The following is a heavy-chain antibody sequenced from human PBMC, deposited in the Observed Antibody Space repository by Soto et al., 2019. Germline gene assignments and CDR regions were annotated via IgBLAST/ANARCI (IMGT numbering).Heavy chain of an antibody. CDR2: FVPSFGSA. CDR1: GDSFSNYP. D-gene: IGHD1-26*01. CDR3: TRAHFRYSGTYLAADWFDP. Sequence: SVKVSCKVFGDSFSNYPITWVRQAPGQGLEWMGAFVPSFGSAIYAQKLNGRVTITADESTRTVFMELASLRSEDTAMYYCTRAHFRYSGTYLAADWFDPWGQGTLVTVSS. V-gene: IGHV1-69*13. J-gene: IGHJ5*02.